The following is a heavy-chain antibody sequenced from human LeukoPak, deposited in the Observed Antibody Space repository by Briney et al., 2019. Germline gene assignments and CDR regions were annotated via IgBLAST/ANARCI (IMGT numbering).Heavy chain of an antibody. Sequence: PGGSLRLSCAASGFTFSSYSMNWVRQAPGKGLEWVSAIRGGGGSAFYADSVKGRFTISRDNSKYTLFLQMNSLRAEDTAVYYCARDPNGDYIGAFDMWGPGTMVTVSS. CDR1: GFTFSSYS. V-gene: IGHV3-23*01. J-gene: IGHJ3*02. CDR3: ARDPNGDYIGAFDM. D-gene: IGHD4-17*01. CDR2: IRGGGGSA.